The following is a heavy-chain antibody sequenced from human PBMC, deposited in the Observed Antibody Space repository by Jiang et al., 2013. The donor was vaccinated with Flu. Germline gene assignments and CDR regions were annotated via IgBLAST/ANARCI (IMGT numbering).Heavy chain of an antibody. CDR2: ISAHIGNT. CDR3: ARDGGGSRIPGQ. Sequence: SGAEVKKPGASVKVSCRASAYTFSSTGFSWVRQAPGQGLEWMGWISAHIGNTYYAQKFQGRVTMTTDTSTSTVYLELRSLRSDDTAVYYCARDGGGSRIPGQWGQGTLVTVSS. J-gene: IGHJ4*02. D-gene: IGHD1-14*01. V-gene: IGHV1-18*01. CDR1: AYTFSSTG.